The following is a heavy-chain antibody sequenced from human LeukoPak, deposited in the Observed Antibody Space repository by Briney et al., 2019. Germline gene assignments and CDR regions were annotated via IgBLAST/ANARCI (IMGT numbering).Heavy chain of an antibody. D-gene: IGHD5-18*01. Sequence: HPGGSLRLSCAASGFTFSSYWMSWVRQAPGKGLEWVSAISGSGGSTYYADSVKGRFTISRDNSKNTLYLQMNSLRAEDTAVYYCAKLGIQLDRALREYVWGQGTMVTVSS. CDR3: AKLGIQLDRALREYV. CDR1: GFTFSSYW. J-gene: IGHJ3*01. V-gene: IGHV3-23*01. CDR2: ISGSGGST.